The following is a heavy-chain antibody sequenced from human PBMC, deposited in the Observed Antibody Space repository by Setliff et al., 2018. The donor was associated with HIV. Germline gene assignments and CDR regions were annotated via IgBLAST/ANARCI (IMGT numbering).Heavy chain of an antibody. CDR3: ARDHGSNWYSTGLSAESFQQ. V-gene: IGHV3-48*01. D-gene: IGHD6-13*01. CDR1: GFTFSTYS. J-gene: IGHJ1*01. Sequence: GGSLRLSCAASGFTFSTYSMNWVRQAPGKGLEWISYISSSSSPIYYAASVRGRFTISRDSGENSLYLQMNSLRVEDTAMYYCARDHGSNWYSTGLSAESFQQWGQGTLVTVSS. CDR2: ISSSSSPI.